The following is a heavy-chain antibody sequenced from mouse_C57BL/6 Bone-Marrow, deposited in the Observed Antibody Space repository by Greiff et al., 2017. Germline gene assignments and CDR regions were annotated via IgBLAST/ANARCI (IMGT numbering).Heavy chain of an antibody. CDR2: IDPSDSYT. Sequence: QVQLQQPGAELVRPGTSVKLSCKASGYTFTSYWMHWVKQRPGQGLEWIGVIDPSDSYTNYNQKFKGKATLTVDTSASTAYMKLSSLTSEDSAVYYCARRDYDYDYAMDYWGQGTSVTVSA. J-gene: IGHJ4*01. CDR3: ARRDYDYDYAMDY. D-gene: IGHD2-4*01. CDR1: GYTFTSYW. V-gene: IGHV1-59*01.